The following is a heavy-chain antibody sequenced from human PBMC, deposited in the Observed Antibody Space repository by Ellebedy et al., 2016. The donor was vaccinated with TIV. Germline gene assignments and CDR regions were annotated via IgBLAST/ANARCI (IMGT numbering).Heavy chain of an antibody. V-gene: IGHV4-34*01. D-gene: IGHD6-19*01. CDR1: GGSFSGYY. CDR3: ARWVAVAATYCDY. CDR2: INHSRIT. Sequence: MPSETLSLTCAVYGGSFSGYYWSWIRQPPGKGLEWNGEINHSRITNYNPSLKIRVTISVDTSKNQFSLKLSSVTAADTAVYYCARWVAVAATYCDYWGQGTLVTVSS. J-gene: IGHJ4*02.